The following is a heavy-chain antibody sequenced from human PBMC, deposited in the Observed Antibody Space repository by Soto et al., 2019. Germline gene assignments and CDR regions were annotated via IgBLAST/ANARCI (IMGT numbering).Heavy chain of an antibody. CDR2: VYHSGST. Sequence: PSETXSLTCAVSGGSISTSNWWSWVRQPPGKGPEWIGEVYHSGSTNYNPSFKSRVAMSVDKSKNQFSLKLNSVTAADTALYYCARTSTSGNRFDYWGQGSLVTVSS. V-gene: IGHV4-4*02. CDR3: ARTSTSGNRFDY. D-gene: IGHD1-1*01. J-gene: IGHJ4*02. CDR1: GGSISTSNW.